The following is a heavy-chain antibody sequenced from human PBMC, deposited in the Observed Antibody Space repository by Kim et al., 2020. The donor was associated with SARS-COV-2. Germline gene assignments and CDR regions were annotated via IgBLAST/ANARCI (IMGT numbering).Heavy chain of an antibody. CDR3: ARLRYFDWLLNDGSAGQNAFDI. CDR1: GGSISSSSYY. V-gene: IGHV4-39*01. Sequence: SETLSLTCTVSGGSISSSSYYWGWIRQPPGKGLEWIGSIYYSGSTYYNPSLKSRVTISVDTSKNQFSLKLSSVTAADTAVYYCARLRYFDWLLNDGSAGQNAFDIWGQGTMVTVSS. J-gene: IGHJ3*02. CDR2: IYYSGST. D-gene: IGHD3-9*01.